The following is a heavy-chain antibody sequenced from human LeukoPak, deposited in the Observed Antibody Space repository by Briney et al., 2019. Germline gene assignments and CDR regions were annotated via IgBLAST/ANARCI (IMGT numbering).Heavy chain of an antibody. D-gene: IGHD1-20*01. Sequence: PGRSLRLSCAASGFTFSSYAMHWVRQAPGKGLEWVAVISYDGSNKYYADLVKGRFTISRDNAKNSVYLQMSGLRVEDTAVYFCAREWDNWNDAYHDAFDMWGQGTMVTVSS. CDR2: ISYDGSNK. CDR1: GFTFSSYA. V-gene: IGHV3-30-3*01. J-gene: IGHJ3*02. CDR3: AREWDNWNDAYHDAFDM.